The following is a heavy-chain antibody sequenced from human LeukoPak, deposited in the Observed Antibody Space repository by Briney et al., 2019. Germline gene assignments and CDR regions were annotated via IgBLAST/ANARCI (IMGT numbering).Heavy chain of an antibody. Sequence: PGGSLRLSCAASGFTISSFWMHWVRRAPGKGLEWISAISGSGGATHYADSVKGRFTISRDNSNNALYLQLNSLGVEDTAVYFCAKLLRAGRVLTISLESWGQGTLVTVSS. CDR3: AKLLRAGRVLTISLES. CDR1: GFTISSFW. CDR2: ISGSGGAT. D-gene: IGHD3-10*01. J-gene: IGHJ4*02. V-gene: IGHV3-23*01.